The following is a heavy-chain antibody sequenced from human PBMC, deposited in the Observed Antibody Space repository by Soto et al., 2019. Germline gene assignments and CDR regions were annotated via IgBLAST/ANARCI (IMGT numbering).Heavy chain of an antibody. J-gene: IGHJ6*02. CDR3: ARDREERYFDWLKGSYYYYGMDV. CDR2: ISGSGGST. V-gene: IGHV3-23*01. D-gene: IGHD3-9*01. Sequence: EVQLLESGGGLVQPGGSLRLSCAASGFTFSSYAMSWVRQAPGKGLEWVSAISGSGGSTYYADSVKGRFTISRDNAKNSLYLQMNSLRAEDTAVYYCARDREERYFDWLKGSYYYYGMDVWGQGTTVTVSS. CDR1: GFTFSSYA.